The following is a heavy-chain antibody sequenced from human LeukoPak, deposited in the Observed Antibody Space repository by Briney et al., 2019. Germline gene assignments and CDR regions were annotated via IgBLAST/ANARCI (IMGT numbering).Heavy chain of an antibody. J-gene: IGHJ4*02. CDR1: GFTFSSYA. V-gene: IGHV3-64D*06. D-gene: IGHD5-24*01. CDR2: VNSNGVST. CDR3: VKDRDRNLARVNFDY. Sequence: GGSLRLSCSASGFTFSSYALHWVRQAPGKGLEYVSGVNSNGVSTNYADSVKGKITISRDNSNNTLHLQMSSLRGEDTAVYYCVKDRDRNLARVNFDYWGQGTLVTVSS.